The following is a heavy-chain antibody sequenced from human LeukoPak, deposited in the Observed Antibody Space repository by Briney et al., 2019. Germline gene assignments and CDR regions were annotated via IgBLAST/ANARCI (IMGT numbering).Heavy chain of an antibody. CDR3: ARDGDYGDYYFDY. D-gene: IGHD4-17*01. CDR1: GFTFNSYW. Sequence: GGSLRLSCAASGFTFNSYWMSWVRQAPGKGLEWVANIKQDGSEKYYVDSVKGRFTISRDNAKNSLYLQMNSLRAEDTAVYYCARDGDYGDYYFDYWGQGTLVTVSS. J-gene: IGHJ4*02. CDR2: IKQDGSEK. V-gene: IGHV3-7*01.